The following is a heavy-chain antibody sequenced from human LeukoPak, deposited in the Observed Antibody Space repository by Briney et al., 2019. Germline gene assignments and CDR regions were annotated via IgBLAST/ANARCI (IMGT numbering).Heavy chain of an antibody. CDR2: INWNGGST. V-gene: IGHV3-20*04. CDR3: ARAAGYCTNGVCYRPRGNYYYYYMDV. Sequence: GGSLRLSCAASGFTFDDYGMSWVRQAPGKGLEWVSGINWNGGSTGYADSVKGRFTISRDNAKNSLYLQMNSLRAEDTALYYCARAAGYCTNGVCYRPRGNYYYYYMDVWGKGTTVTVSS. CDR1: GFTFDDYG. J-gene: IGHJ6*03. D-gene: IGHD2-8*01.